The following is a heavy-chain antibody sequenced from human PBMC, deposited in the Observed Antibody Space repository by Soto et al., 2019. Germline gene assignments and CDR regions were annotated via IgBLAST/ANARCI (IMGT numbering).Heavy chain of an antibody. J-gene: IGHJ5*02. CDR1: LFTFSNYS. D-gene: IGHD1-1*01. V-gene: IGHV3-21*01. CDR3: ARGEPAPRGYH. Sequence: GGSLRLSCAASLFTFSNYSMNCVRHSPGKWLEWVSSISSSSSHTYYADSVKGRFTISRDNAKSSLYLQMDSLRADDTAVYYCARGEPAPRGYHWGQTTLVTRSS. CDR2: ISSSSSHT.